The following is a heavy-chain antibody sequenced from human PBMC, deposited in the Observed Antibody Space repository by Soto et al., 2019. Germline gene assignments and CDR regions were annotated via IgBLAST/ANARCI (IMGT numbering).Heavy chain of an antibody. V-gene: IGHV1-58*01. CDR3: AALGNTALEPFDY. J-gene: IGHJ4*02. Sequence: SVKVSRKASGFTFTSSAVQWVRQARGQRLEWIGWIVVGSGNTNYAQKFQERVTITRDMSTSTAYMELSSLRSEDTAVYYCAALGNTALEPFDYWGQGTLVTVSS. CDR1: GFTFTSSA. CDR2: IVVGSGNT. D-gene: IGHD5-18*01.